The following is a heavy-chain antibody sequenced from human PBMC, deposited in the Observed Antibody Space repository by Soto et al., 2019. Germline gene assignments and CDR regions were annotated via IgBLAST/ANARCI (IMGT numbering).Heavy chain of an antibody. CDR3: ATRYDSSGSYYYGMDV. V-gene: IGHV5-10-1*01. CDR2: IDPSDSYT. J-gene: IGHJ6*02. Sequence: SLKISCKVSGYSFTSYWISWVRQMPGKGLEWMGRIDPSDSYTNYSPSFQGHVTISADKSISTAYLQWSSLKASDTAMYYCATRYDSSGSYYYGMDVWGQGTTVTVSS. D-gene: IGHD3-22*01. CDR1: GYSFTSYW.